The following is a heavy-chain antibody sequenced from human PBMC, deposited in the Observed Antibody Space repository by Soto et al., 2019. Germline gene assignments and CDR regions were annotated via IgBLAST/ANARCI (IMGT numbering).Heavy chain of an antibody. D-gene: IGHD3-22*01. CDR3: ARDRGYYDSQGGAEHGMDV. CDR2: INPNSGGT. Sequence: QVQLVQSGAEVKKPGASVKVSCKASGYTFTGYYMHWVRQAPGQGLEWMGWINPNSGGTNYAQKFQGWVTMTRDTSISTAYMELSRLRSDDTAVYYCARDRGYYDSQGGAEHGMDVWGQGTTVTVSS. J-gene: IGHJ6*02. CDR1: GYTFTGYY. V-gene: IGHV1-2*04.